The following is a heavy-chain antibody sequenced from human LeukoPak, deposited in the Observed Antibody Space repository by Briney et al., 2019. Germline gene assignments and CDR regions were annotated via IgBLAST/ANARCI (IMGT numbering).Heavy chain of an antibody. CDR3: ATRGAPGYYYGMDV. CDR1: GFTVGSNY. V-gene: IGHV3-66*01. CDR2: ISSGGTT. D-gene: IGHD1-26*01. J-gene: IGHJ6*02. Sequence: GGSLRLSCAASGFTVGSNYMSWVRQAPGKGLEWVSIISSGGTTSYADSVKGRFTISRDNSRNTLYLQMNSLRAEDTAVYYCATRGAPGYYYGMDVWGQGITVTVSS.